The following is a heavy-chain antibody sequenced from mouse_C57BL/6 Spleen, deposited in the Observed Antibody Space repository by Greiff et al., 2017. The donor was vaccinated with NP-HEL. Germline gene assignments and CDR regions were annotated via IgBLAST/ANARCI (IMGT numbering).Heavy chain of an antibody. D-gene: IGHD1-1*01. J-gene: IGHJ1*03. V-gene: IGHV1-19*01. CDR1: GYTFTDYY. CDR2: INPYNGGP. Sequence: VQLKQSGPVLVKPGASVKMSCKASGYTFTDYYMNWVKQSHGKSLEWIGVINPYNGGPSYNQKFKGKATLTVDKSSSTAYMELNSLTSEDSAVYYCARGSGSSYRYFDVWGTGTTVTVSS. CDR3: ARGSGSSYRYFDV.